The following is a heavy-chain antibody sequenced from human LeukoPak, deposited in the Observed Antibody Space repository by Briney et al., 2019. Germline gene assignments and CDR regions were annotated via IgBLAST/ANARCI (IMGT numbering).Heavy chain of an antibody. CDR1: GGSISSSSYY. J-gene: IGHJ3*02. CDR2: IYYSGST. CDR3: GGYCSGGSCYSDAFDI. D-gene: IGHD2-15*01. Sequence: PSETLSLTCIVSGGSISSSSYYWGWIRQPPGKGLEWIGSIYYSGSTYYNPSLKSRVTISVDTSKNQFSLKLSSVTAADTAVYYCGGYCSGGSCYSDAFDIWGQGTMVTVSS. V-gene: IGHV4-39*07.